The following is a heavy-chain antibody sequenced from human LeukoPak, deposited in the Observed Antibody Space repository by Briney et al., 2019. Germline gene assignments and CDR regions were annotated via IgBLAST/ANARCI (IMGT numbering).Heavy chain of an antibody. CDR1: GYTFTNYG. D-gene: IGHD6-13*01. V-gene: IGHV1-18*01. CDR2: ISTYNGNT. J-gene: IGHJ6*03. Sequence: GASVKVSCKASGYTFTNYGISWVRQAPGQGLEWMGWISTYNGNTKYAQKLQGRVTMTTDTSTSTAYMELRSLRSDDTAVYYCARENLAASFRYYYYMDVWGKGTTVTVSS. CDR3: ARENLAASFRYYYYMDV.